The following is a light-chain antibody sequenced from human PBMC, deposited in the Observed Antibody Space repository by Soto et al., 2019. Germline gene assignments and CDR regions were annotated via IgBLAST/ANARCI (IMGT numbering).Light chain of an antibody. J-gene: IGKJ1*01. CDR3: QQYNSYSLA. CDR1: QSISSW. CDR2: KAS. V-gene: IGKV1-5*03. Sequence: DMQMTQSPSTLSASVGYRVTITCRASQSISSWLAWYQQKPGKAPKLLIYKASSLESGVPSRFSGSGSGTEFTLTISSLQPDDFATDYCQQYNSYSLAFGQGTKVEIK.